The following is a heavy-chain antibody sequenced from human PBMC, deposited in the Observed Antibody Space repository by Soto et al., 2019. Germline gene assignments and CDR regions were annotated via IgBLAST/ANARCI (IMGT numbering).Heavy chain of an antibody. Sequence: QVQLVQSGAEVKKPGSSVKVSCKASGGTFSSYAISCVRQAPGQGLEWLGGIIPIFGTADYAQKFQGRVTITADESMSTGYMELSSLRSEDTAVYYCARGGWNDGDFDYWGQGTLVTVSS. CDR1: GGTFSSYA. D-gene: IGHD1-1*01. CDR3: ARGGWNDGDFDY. J-gene: IGHJ4*02. CDR2: IIPIFGTA. V-gene: IGHV1-69*01.